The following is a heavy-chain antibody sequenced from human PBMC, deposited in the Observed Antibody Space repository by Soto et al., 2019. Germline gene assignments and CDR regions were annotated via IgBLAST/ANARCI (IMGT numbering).Heavy chain of an antibody. Sequence: SETLSLTCTVSGGSISSYYWSWIRQPPGKGLEWIGYIYYSGSTNYNPSLKSRVTISVDTSKNQFSLKLSSVTAADTAVYYCARSPVAARDGWFDPWGQGTLVTVSS. CDR1: GGSISSYY. V-gene: IGHV4-59*01. CDR2: IYYSGST. D-gene: IGHD6-19*01. CDR3: ARSPVAARDGWFDP. J-gene: IGHJ5*02.